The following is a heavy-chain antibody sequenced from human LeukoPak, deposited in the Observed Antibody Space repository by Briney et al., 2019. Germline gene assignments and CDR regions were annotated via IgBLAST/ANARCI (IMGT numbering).Heavy chain of an antibody. CDR3: ARQYCTSTSCYRVNAFDI. J-gene: IGHJ3*02. V-gene: IGHV5-51*01. CDR2: IFPGDSDT. CDR1: GYSFTTYW. Sequence: GESLKISCKGSGYSFTTYWIGWVRQMPGKGLEWMGIIFPGDSDTRYSPSFQGQVTISAGKSTSTAYLQWSSLKASDTAMYYCARQYCTSTSCYRVNAFDIWGQGTMVTVSS. D-gene: IGHD2-2*01.